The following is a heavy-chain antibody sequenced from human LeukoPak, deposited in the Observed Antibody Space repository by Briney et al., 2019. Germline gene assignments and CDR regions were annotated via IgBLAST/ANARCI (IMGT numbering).Heavy chain of an antibody. J-gene: IGHJ5*02. V-gene: IGHV3-23*01. CDR2: ISGSGGST. D-gene: IGHD1-26*01. Sequence: GGSLRLSCAASGFTFSSYAMSWVRQAPGKGLEWVSAISGSGGSTYYADSVKGRFTISRDNSKNTLYLQMNSLRAEDTAVYYCAKLVGATAGRGNWFDPWGQGTLVTVSS. CDR3: AKLVGATAGRGNWFDP. CDR1: GFTFSSYA.